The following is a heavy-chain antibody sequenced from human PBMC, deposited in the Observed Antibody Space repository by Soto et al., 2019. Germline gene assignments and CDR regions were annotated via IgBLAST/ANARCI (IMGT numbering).Heavy chain of an antibody. Sequence: QVQVQQWGAGLLKPSETLSLTCDVYGESFSGYYWNWIRQSPEKGLEWMADIHSIGTTKYNPYLRSRVTISRDTSKRPFSLKLTAVTPADTAVYYCVTYEERTPGWGRLADFWGQGTQVTVTS. CDR2: IHSIGTT. J-gene: IGHJ4*02. D-gene: IGHD3-10*01. CDR1: GESFSGYY. V-gene: IGHV4-34*01. CDR3: VTYEERTPGWGRLADF.